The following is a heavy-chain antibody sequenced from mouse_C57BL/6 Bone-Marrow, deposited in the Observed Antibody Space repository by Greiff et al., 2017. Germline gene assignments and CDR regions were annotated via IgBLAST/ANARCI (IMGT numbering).Heavy chain of an antibody. Sequence: VQLQQSGAELVRPGASVTLSCKASGYTFTDYEMHWVKQTPVHGLEWIGAIDPDTGGTAYNQKFKGKAILTAAKSSSTAYMELRSLTSEDSAVYYCTRKCYYYGSSFAYWGQGTLVTVSA. CDR1: GYTFTDYE. V-gene: IGHV1-15*01. CDR3: TRKCYYYGSSFAY. J-gene: IGHJ3*01. CDR2: IDPDTGGT. D-gene: IGHD1-1*01.